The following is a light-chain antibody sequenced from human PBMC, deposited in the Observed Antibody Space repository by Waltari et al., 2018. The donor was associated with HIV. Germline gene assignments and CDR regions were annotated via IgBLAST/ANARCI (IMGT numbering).Light chain of an antibody. CDR2: GAS. J-gene: IGKJ2*01. V-gene: IGKV3-15*01. CDR3: QQYNNWPPYT. CDR1: QSVSSN. Sequence: ELVMPQPPATLSVSRGERATLSCRARQSVSSNLAWYQQKPGQAPRKLIYGASTRANDIPARFSGSGSGTEFTLTISSLQSEDFAVYYCQQYNNWPPYTFGQGTKLEIK.